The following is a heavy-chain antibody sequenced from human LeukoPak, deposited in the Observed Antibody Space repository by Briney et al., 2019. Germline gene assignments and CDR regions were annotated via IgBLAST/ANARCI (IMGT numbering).Heavy chain of an antibody. J-gene: IGHJ4*02. CDR3: AKDEGSDILPYFGY. CDR2: ISSSSSYI. CDR1: GFTFSSYS. D-gene: IGHD2-15*01. Sequence: PGGSLRLSCAASGFTFSSYSMNWVRQAPGKGLEWVSSISSSSSYIYYADSVKGRFTISRDNAKNSLYLQMNSLRAEDTAVYYCAKDEGSDILPYFGYWGQGTLVTVSS. V-gene: IGHV3-21*01.